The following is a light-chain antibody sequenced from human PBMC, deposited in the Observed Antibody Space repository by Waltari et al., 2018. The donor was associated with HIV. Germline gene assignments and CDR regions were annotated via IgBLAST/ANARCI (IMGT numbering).Light chain of an antibody. CDR1: TRDIGTSAY. CDR2: EVT. J-gene: IGLJ2*01. CDR3: SSFANRDGFYVL. Sequence: QSALTQPPSASGSPGQSVTLSSPGTTRDIGTSAYVSWYQQHPGKAPKLVISEVTKRPSGVSDRFSGSKSGNTAFLTVSGLQAEDEADYYCSSFANRDGFYVLFGGGTRLTVL. V-gene: IGLV2-8*01.